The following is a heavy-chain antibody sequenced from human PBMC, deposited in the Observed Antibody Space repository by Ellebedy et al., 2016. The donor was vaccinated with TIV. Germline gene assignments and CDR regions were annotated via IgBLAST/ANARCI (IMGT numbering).Heavy chain of an antibody. J-gene: IGHJ4*02. Sequence: AASVKVSCKASGGTFSSYAISWLRQAPGQGCELMGRIIPILGIANYAQKFQGRVTITADKSTSTAYLELSSLRSEDTAVDYCARGVETGDDYWGQGTLVTVSS. V-gene: IGHV1-69*04. D-gene: IGHD7-27*01. CDR1: GGTFSSYA. CDR3: ARGVETGDDY. CDR2: IIPILGIA.